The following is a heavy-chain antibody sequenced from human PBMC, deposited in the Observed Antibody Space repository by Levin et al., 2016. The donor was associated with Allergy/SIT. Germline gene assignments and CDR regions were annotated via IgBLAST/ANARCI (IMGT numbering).Heavy chain of an antibody. D-gene: IGHD3-10*01. V-gene: IGHV5-10-1*01. CDR2: IDPSDSYT. CDR3: ARLFGITMVRGVISTYYYYGMDV. J-gene: IGHJ6*02. Sequence: VRQMPGKGLEWMGRIDPSDSYTNYSPSFQGHVTISADKSISTAYLQWSSLKASDTAMYYCARLFGITMVRGVISTYYYYGMDVWGQGTTVTVSS.